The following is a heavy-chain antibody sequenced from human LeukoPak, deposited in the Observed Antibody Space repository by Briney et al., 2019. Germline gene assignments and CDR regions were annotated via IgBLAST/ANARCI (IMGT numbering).Heavy chain of an antibody. D-gene: IGHD3-10*01. V-gene: IGHV3-33*01. J-gene: IGHJ3*01. CDR1: GSTFSSYG. Sequence: GGSLRLSCAASGSTFSSYGMRWVRQAPGKGLKWVAVMWSDGSNEYYADSVKGRFTISRDNSKNTLYLQMNSLRAEDTAVYYCAREADQYYGSVIFRPFHLGGQGTIVTVS. CDR3: AREADQYYGSVIFRPFHL. CDR2: MWSDGSNE.